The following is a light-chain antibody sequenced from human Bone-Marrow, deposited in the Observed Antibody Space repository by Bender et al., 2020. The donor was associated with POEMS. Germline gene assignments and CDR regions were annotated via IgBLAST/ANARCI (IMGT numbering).Light chain of an antibody. CDR3: SSYTSSSTVL. Sequence: QPALTQPASVSGSPGQSITISCTGTSSDIGRYNYVSWYQQHPGKVPKLMIYEVTNRPSGVSNRFSGSKSGNTASLTISGLQGEDEADYYCSSYTSSSTVLFGGGTRLTVL. V-gene: IGLV2-14*01. CDR2: EVT. J-gene: IGLJ2*01. CDR1: SSDIGRYNY.